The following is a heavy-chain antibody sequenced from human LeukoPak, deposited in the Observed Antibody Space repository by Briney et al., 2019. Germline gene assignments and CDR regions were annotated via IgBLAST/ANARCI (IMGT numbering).Heavy chain of an antibody. J-gene: IGHJ6*02. D-gene: IGHD2-15*01. CDR2: IYYRGSF. CDR3: SRDCSGGSCYGPTGSLYYYYYGMDV. Sequence: PSQTLSLTCTVSGGSISSDGYYWSWIRQHPGKGLEWIGYIYYRGSFYYNPSLKSRVTILVDTSKNQFSLKLSSATAADTAVYFCSRDCSGGSCYGPTGSLYYYYYGMDVWGQGTTVTVSS. V-gene: IGHV4-31*03. CDR1: GGSISSDGYY.